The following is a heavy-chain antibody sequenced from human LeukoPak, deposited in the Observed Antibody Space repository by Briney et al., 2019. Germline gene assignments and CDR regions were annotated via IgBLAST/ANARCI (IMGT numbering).Heavy chain of an antibody. J-gene: IGHJ4*02. Sequence: GASVKVSCKASGGTFSSYAISWVRQAPGQGLEWMGGIIPIFGTANYAQKFQGRVTMTEDTSTDTAYMELSSLRSEDTAVYYCATERRSSGWYYYFDYWGQGTLVTVSS. CDR1: GGTFSSYA. D-gene: IGHD6-19*01. CDR3: ATERRSSGWYYYFDY. V-gene: IGHV1-69*06. CDR2: IIPIFGTA.